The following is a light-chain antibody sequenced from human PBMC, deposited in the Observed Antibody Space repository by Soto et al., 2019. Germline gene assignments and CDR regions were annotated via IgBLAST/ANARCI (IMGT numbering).Light chain of an antibody. CDR3: QQYQTLRT. Sequence: DIQMTQSPSTLSASVGDRVTITCRASQSLSRWLAWYQQKPGKAPKLLIYDDSSLESGVPSRFGGSAAGTEFPLTISLLPPDDFATYCWQQYQTLRTFGQGTIVDI. CDR1: QSLSRW. J-gene: IGKJ1*01. V-gene: IGKV1-5*01. CDR2: DDS.